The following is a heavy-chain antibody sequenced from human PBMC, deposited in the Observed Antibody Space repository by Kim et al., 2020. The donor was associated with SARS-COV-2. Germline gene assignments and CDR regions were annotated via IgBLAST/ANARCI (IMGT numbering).Heavy chain of an antibody. CDR1: GYTFTSYD. Sequence: ASVKVSCKASGYTFTSYDINWVRQATGQGLEWMGWMNPNSGNTGYAQKFQGRVTMTRNTSISTAYMELSSLRSEDTAVYYCARGITMVRGVIITKPIQYNLFYTWGQGTLVTVSS. CDR3: ARGITMVRGVIITKPIQYNLFYT. J-gene: IGHJ5*02. D-gene: IGHD3-10*01. CDR2: MNPNSGNT. V-gene: IGHV1-8*01.